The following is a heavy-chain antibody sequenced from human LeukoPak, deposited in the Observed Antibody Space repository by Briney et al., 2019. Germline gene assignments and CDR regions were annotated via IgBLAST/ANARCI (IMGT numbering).Heavy chain of an antibody. CDR1: GFTFSNYW. CDR3: VRGQTIDY. J-gene: IGHJ4*02. Sequence: PGGSLRLSCTTSGFTFSNYWMYRVRQAPGKGLMWVSRIKSDGTGITYTDSVEGRFTISRDNAKNTLYLQMNSLRDEDTAVYYCVRGQTIDYWGQGTLVTVSS. D-gene: IGHD3-3*01. V-gene: IGHV3-74*01. CDR2: IKSDGTGI.